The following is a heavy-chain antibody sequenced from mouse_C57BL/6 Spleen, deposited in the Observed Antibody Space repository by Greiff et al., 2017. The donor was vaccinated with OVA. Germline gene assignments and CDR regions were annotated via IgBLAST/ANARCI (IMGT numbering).Heavy chain of an antibody. CDR1: GFTFSDYY. V-gene: IGHV5-12*01. CDR2: ISNGGGST. D-gene: IGHD2-2*01. J-gene: IGHJ2*01. Sequence: EVKLVESGGGLVQPGGSLKLSCAASGFTFSDYYMYWVRQTPEKRLEWVAYISNGGGSTYYPDTVKGRFTISRDNAKNTLYLQMSRLKSEDTAMYYCARSMVKAYYFDYWGQGTTLTVSS. CDR3: ARSMVKAYYFDY.